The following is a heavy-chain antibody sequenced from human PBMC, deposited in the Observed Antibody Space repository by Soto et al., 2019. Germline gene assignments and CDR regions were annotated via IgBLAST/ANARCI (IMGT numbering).Heavy chain of an antibody. V-gene: IGHV3-33*01. CDR2: IWYDGSNK. CDR3: ARDSSSWYSRYYYYYYGMDV. CDR1: GFTFSSYG. D-gene: IGHD6-13*01. Sequence: PGGSLRLSCAAPGFTFSSYGMHWVRQAPGKGLEWVAVIWYDGSNKYYADSVKGRFTISRDNSKNTLYLQMNSLRAEDTAVYYCARDSSSWYSRYYYYYYGMDVWGQGTTVTVSS. J-gene: IGHJ6*02.